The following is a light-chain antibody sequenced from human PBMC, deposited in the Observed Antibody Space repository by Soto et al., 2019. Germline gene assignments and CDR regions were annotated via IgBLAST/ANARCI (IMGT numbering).Light chain of an antibody. J-gene: IGKJ4*01. CDR1: QVVFYXSKNY. CDR2: WAS. Sequence: DIVMTQSPDSLAVXXGXXXTINCKSSQVVFYXSKNYLGWYQQKPGQPPKLLIYWASTRESGVPDRFSGSGSGTDFTLTISSLQAEDVGAYYCLQYYSHPFTFGGGTKVEIK. V-gene: IGKV4-1*01. CDR3: LQYYSHPFT.